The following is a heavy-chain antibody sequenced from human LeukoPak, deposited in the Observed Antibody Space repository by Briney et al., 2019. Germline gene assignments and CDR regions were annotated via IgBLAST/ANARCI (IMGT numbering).Heavy chain of an antibody. CDR1: GFTVSSNY. CDR3: ARDTWELPYDY. J-gene: IGHJ4*02. D-gene: IGHD1-26*01. CDR2: ISYDGSNK. V-gene: IGHV3-30*03. Sequence: PGGSLRLSCAASGFTVSSNYMSWVRQAPGKGLEWVAVISYDGSNKYYADSVKGRFTISRDNSKNTLYLQMNSLRAEDTAVYYCARDTWELPYDYWGQGTLVTVSS.